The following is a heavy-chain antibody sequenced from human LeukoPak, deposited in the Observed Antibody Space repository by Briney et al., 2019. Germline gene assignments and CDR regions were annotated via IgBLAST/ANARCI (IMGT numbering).Heavy chain of an antibody. CDR1: GFTFSNYA. Sequence: GSLRLSCAVSGFTFSNYAMSWVRQAPGKGLEWVSVISGNSISTYYADPVKGRFTISRDNSKNTLYLQMNSLRAEDTAVYYCAKESPHYDYWGQGTLVTVSS. CDR3: AKESPHYDY. J-gene: IGHJ4*02. V-gene: IGHV3-23*01. CDR2: ISGNSIST.